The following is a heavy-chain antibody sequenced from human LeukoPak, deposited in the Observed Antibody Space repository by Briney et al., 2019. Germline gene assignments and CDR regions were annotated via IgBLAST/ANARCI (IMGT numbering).Heavy chain of an antibody. Sequence: SETLSLTCTVSGGSISSYYWSWIRQPPGKGLEWIGYIYYSGSTNYNPSLKSRVTISVDTSKNQFSLKLSSVTAADTAVYYCARVPYYDSSGYSRWYFDLWGRGTLVTVS. D-gene: IGHD3-22*01. CDR3: ARVPYYDSSGYSRWYFDL. CDR2: IYYSGST. CDR1: GGSISSYY. J-gene: IGHJ2*01. V-gene: IGHV4-59*01.